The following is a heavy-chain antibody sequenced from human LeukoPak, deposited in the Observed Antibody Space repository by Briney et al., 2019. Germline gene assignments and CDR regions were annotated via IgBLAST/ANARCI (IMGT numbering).Heavy chain of an antibody. Sequence: SETLSLACVVSGGSLTDYHWDWIRQSPGKGLEWIGEISHSGSTTYNPSLKSRLTMSVDTSKNQFSLKLRSVTVADTAVYYCARGLIWHFLLDSRRDSFDVWGQGTAITVSS. J-gene: IGHJ3*01. V-gene: IGHV4-34*01. CDR1: GGSLTDYH. CDR3: ARGLIWHFLLDSRRDSFDV. CDR2: ISHSGST. D-gene: IGHD3/OR15-3a*01.